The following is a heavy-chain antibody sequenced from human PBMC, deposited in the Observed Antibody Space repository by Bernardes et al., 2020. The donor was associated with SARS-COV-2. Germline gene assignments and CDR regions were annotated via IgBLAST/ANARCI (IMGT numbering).Heavy chain of an antibody. V-gene: IGHV3-74*01. Sequence: GGSLRLSCAASGFTFSSYWMHWVRQAPGKGLVWVSRINSDGSSTSYADSVKGRFTISRDNAKNTLYLQMNSLRAEDTAVYYCARDRMVRGVIFYYYYGMDVWGQGTTVTVSS. CDR2: INSDGSST. J-gene: IGHJ6*02. D-gene: IGHD3-10*01. CDR3: ARDRMVRGVIFYYYYGMDV. CDR1: GFTFSSYW.